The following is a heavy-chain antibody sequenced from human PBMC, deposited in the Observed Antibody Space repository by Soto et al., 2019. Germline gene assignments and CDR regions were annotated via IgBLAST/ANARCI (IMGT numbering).Heavy chain of an antibody. J-gene: IGHJ3*02. CDR1: GFTFSSYG. CDR2: ISYDGSNK. V-gene: IGHV3-30*03. CDR3: ARRNWNYGAFDI. Sequence: GGSLRLSCAASGFTFSSYGMHWVRQAPGKGLEWVAVISYDGSNKYYADSVKGRFTISRDNSKNTLYLQVNSLRADDTAVYYCARRNWNYGAFDIWGQGTMVTVSS. D-gene: IGHD1-7*01.